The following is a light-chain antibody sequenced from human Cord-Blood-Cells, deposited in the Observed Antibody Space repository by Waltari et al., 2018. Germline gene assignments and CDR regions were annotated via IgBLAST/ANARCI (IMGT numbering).Light chain of an antibody. CDR3: SSYTSSSTYV. CDR1: RSDGGGYNY. J-gene: IGLJ1*01. Sequence: QSALTQPASVSGSPGQSITISCTGTRSDGGGYNYVPWYHQHPGTAPKLMIYDVSNRPSGVSNRFSGSKSGNTASLTISGLQAEDEADYYCSSYTSSSTYVFGTGTKVTVL. V-gene: IGLV2-14*01. CDR2: DVS.